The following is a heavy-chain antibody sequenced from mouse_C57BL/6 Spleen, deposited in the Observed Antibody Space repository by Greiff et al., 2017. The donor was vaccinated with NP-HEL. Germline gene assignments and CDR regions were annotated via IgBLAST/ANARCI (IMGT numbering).Heavy chain of an antibody. J-gene: IGHJ4*01. D-gene: IGHD2-4*01. CDR3: ARIDYEWGYAMDY. V-gene: IGHV1-9*01. CDR2: ILPGSGST. Sequence: VQLQQSGAELMKPGASVKLSCKASGYTFTGYWIDWVKQRPGHGLEWIGEILPGSGSTNYNEKFKGKATFTVDTSSNTAYMQLSSLTTEYSAIYYCARIDYEWGYAMDYWGQGTSVTVSS. CDR1: GYTFTGYW.